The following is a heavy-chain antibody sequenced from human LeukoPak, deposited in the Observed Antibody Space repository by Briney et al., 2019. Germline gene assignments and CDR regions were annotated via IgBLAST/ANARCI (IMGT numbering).Heavy chain of an antibody. D-gene: IGHD5-24*01. Sequence: GGSLRLSCAASGFTFSSSWMSWVRQAPGKGLEWVANINEDGSAKYYVDSVKGRFTISRDNAKRSLDLQVNSLRAEDTAVYYCTRSRRDGNDYWGQGTLATVSS. CDR3: TRSRRDGNDY. CDR2: INEDGSAK. V-gene: IGHV3-7*01. J-gene: IGHJ4*02. CDR1: GFTFSSSW.